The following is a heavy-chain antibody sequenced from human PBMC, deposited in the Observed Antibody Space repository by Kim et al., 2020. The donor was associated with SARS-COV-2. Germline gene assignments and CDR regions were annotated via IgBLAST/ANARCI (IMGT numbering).Heavy chain of an antibody. CDR1: GYTFTSYA. CDR3: ARDVTNTVTYDY. Sequence: ASVKVSCKASGYTFTSYAMHWVRRAPGQRLEWMGWINGGNGNTKYSQKFQGRVTITRDTSASTAYMELSSLRSEDTAVYYCARDVTNTVTYDYWGQGTLVTVSS. D-gene: IGHD4-17*01. J-gene: IGHJ4*02. V-gene: IGHV1-3*01. CDR2: INGGNGNT.